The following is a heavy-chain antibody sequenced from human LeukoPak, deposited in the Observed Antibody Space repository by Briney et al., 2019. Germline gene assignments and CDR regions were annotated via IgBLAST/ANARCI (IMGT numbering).Heavy chain of an antibody. CDR1: GFIFSSYW. Sequence: GGSLRLSCAASGFIFSSYWMTWVRQAPGKGLEWVSAISGSGGSTYYADSVKGRFTISRDNSKNTLYLQMNSLRTEDTAVYYCAKGGGPSGWQNFDYWGQGTLVTVSS. CDR3: AKGGGPSGWQNFDY. J-gene: IGHJ4*02. V-gene: IGHV3-23*01. CDR2: ISGSGGST. D-gene: IGHD6-19*01.